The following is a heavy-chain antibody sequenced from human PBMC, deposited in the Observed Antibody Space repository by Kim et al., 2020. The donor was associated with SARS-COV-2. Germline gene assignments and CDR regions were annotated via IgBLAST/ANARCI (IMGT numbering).Heavy chain of an antibody. CDR2: INPNSGGT. Sequence: ASVKVSCKASGYTFTGYYMHWVRQAPGQGLEWMGWINPNSGGTNYAQKFQGRVTMTRDTSISTAYMELSRLRSDDTAVYYCARDFSGSYFGLGDYWGQGTLVTVSS. CDR1: GYTFTGYY. CDR3: ARDFSGSYFGLGDY. D-gene: IGHD1-26*01. J-gene: IGHJ4*02. V-gene: IGHV1-2*02.